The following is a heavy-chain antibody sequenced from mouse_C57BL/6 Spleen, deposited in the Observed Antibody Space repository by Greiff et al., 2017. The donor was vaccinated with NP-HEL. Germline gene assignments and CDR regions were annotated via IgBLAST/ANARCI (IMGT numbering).Heavy chain of an antibody. CDR2: IDPEDGDT. Sequence: VQLQQSGAELVRPGASVKLSCTASGFNIKDYYMHWVKQRPEQGLEWIGRIDPEDGDTEYAPKFQGKATMTADTSSNTAYLQRSSLTSEDTAVYYCTTGYYGSSLWYFDVWGTGTTVTVSS. D-gene: IGHD1-1*01. V-gene: IGHV14-1*01. CDR3: TTGYYGSSLWYFDV. CDR1: GFNIKDYY. J-gene: IGHJ1*03.